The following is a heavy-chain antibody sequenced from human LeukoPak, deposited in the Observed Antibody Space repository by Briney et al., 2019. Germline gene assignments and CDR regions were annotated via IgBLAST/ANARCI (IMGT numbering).Heavy chain of an antibody. CDR3: ARGGVYYCGWFDP. J-gene: IGHJ5*02. V-gene: IGHV1-69*05. CDR2: IIPIFGTA. D-gene: IGHD3-22*01. Sequence: SVKVSFKASGGTFSSYAISWVRQAPGQGLEWMGRIIPIFGTANYAQKFQGRVTITTDESTSTDYMELSSLRSEDTAVYYCARGGVYYCGWFDPWGQGTLVTVSA. CDR1: GGTFSSYA.